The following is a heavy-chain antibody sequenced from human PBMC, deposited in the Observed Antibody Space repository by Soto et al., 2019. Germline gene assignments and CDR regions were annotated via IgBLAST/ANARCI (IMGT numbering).Heavy chain of an antibody. Sequence: SETLSLTCTVSGCSISSCSYYWGWIRQPPGKGLEWIGSIFYSGSTYYNPSLKSRVTISVDTSKNQFSLTLSSVTAADTAVYYCARHLTYCSAGSCYSDFPYYGMDVWGQGTTVT. D-gene: IGHD2-15*01. CDR1: GCSISSCSYY. CDR2: IFYSGST. CDR3: ARHLTYCSAGSCYSDFPYYGMDV. J-gene: IGHJ6*02. V-gene: IGHV4-39*01.